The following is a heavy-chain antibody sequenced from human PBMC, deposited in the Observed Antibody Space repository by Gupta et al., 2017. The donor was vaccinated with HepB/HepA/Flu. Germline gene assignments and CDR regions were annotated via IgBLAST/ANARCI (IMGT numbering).Heavy chain of an antibody. CDR3: ARGGVGNYDSSGYYYLRSHPFDY. V-gene: IGHV3-21*01. CDR2: ISSSSSYI. CDR1: GFTFSSYS. Sequence: EVQLVESGGGLVKPGGSLRLSCAASGFTFSSYSMNWVRQAPGKGLEWVSSISSSSSYIYYADSVKGRFTISRDNAKNSLYLQMNSLRAEDTAVYYCARGGVGNYDSSGYYYLRSHPFDYWGQGTLVTVSS. J-gene: IGHJ4*02. D-gene: IGHD3-22*01.